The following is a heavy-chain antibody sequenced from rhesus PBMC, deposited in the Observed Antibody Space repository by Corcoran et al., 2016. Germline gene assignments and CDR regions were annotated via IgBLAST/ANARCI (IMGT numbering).Heavy chain of an antibody. CDR1: GGSFRSYW. D-gene: IGHD3-9*01. CDR3: TSPIRYRFDV. Sequence: QVHLQESGPGLVKPSETLSLTCAVSGGSFRSYWWNWIRQPPGKGLEWSGEINGDSGSTNYNPSHQSLATISRDGSKNQVSLKLTSVTAADTAVYYCTSPIRYRFDVWGPGVLVSVSS. J-gene: IGHJ5-1*01. V-gene: IGHV4-80*01. CDR2: INGDSGST.